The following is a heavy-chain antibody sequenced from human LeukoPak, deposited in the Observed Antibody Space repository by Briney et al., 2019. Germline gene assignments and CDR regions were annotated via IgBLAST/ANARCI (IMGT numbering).Heavy chain of an antibody. J-gene: IGHJ5*02. Sequence: GGSLRLSCAASGFTFSSYWMHWVRQAPGKGLVWVSRINTDGSSTSYADSVKGRFTISRDNAKNTLYLQMNSLRAEDTAVYYCARDFSSSYVLVVPAAHNWFDPWGQGTLVTVSS. D-gene: IGHD2-2*01. V-gene: IGHV3-74*01. CDR1: GFTFSSYW. CDR2: INTDGSST. CDR3: ARDFSSSYVLVVPAAHNWFDP.